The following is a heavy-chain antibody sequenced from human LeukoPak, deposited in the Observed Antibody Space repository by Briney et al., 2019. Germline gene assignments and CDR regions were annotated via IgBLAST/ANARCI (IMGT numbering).Heavy chain of an antibody. D-gene: IGHD1-26*01. CDR1: GFTFSSYS. Sequence: GGSLRLSCAASGFTFSSYSMNWVRQAPGKGLGWVSSISSSSSYIYYADSVKGRFTISRDNSKNTLYLQMNSLRAEDTAVYYCAKTGGSYTFDYWGQGTLVTVSS. J-gene: IGHJ4*02. V-gene: IGHV3-21*01. CDR3: AKTGGSYTFDY. CDR2: ISSSSSYI.